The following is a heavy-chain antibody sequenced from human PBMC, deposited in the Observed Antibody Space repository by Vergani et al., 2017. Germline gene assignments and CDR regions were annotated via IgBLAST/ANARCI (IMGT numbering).Heavy chain of an antibody. D-gene: IGHD6-13*01. J-gene: IGHJ4*02. CDR2: INHSGST. Sequence: VQLVESGGGLVQPGGSLRLSCAASGFTFSSYWMSWVRQAPGKGLEWIGEINHSGSTNYNPSLKSRVTISVDTSKNQFSLKLSSVTAADTAVYYCARGRLSWHTRGVLDYWGQGTLVTVSS. V-gene: IGHV4-34*01. CDR3: ARGRLSWHTRGVLDY. CDR1: GFTFSSYW.